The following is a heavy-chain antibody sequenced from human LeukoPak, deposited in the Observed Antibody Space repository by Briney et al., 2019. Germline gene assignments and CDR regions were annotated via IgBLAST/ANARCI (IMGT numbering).Heavy chain of an antibody. CDR1: GGSFSGYY. J-gene: IGHJ5*02. CDR3: AHYHLPPLDWFDT. D-gene: IGHD2-2*01. Sequence: SETLSLTCAVYGGSFSGYYWSWIRQPPGKGLEWIGEINHSGSTNYNPSLKSRVTISVDTSKNQFSLKLSSVTAADTAVYYCAHYHLPPLDWFDTWGQGTLVTVSS. CDR2: INHSGST. V-gene: IGHV4-34*01.